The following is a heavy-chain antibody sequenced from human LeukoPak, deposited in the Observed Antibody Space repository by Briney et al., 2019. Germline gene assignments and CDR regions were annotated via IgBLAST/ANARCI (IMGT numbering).Heavy chain of an antibody. CDR2: ISAYNDNT. J-gene: IGHJ4*02. Sequence: ASVKVSCKASGYTFTSYGISWVRQAPGQGLEWMGWISAYNDNTNYAQKLQGRVTMTTDTSTSTAYMELRSLRSDDTAVYYCARDASITMINAFDYWGQGTLVTVSS. D-gene: IGHD3-22*01. V-gene: IGHV1-18*01. CDR3: ARDASITMINAFDY. CDR1: GYTFTSYG.